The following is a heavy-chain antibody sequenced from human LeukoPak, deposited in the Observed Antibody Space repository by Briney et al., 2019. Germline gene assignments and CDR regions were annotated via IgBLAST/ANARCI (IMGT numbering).Heavy chain of an antibody. CDR2: ISPSSHYI. J-gene: IGHJ6*03. CDR3: ARDRHTAMVYYYYYMDV. V-gene: IGHV3-21*04. D-gene: IGHD5-18*01. Sequence: ETLSLTCAVSGGSISSGGYSWSWIRQPPGKGLEWVSSISPSSHYIYYADSVRGRFTISRDNARNSLYLQMNSLRDEDTAVYYCARDRHTAMVYYYYYMDVWGTGTTVTVSS. CDR1: GGSISSGGYS.